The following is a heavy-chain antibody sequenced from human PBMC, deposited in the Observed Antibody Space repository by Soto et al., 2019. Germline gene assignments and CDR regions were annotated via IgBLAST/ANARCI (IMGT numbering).Heavy chain of an antibody. CDR1: GYTFTDYG. D-gene: IGHD3-22*01. V-gene: IGHV1-18*04. Sequence: QVQLVESGAEVKKPGASVKVSCKASGYTFTDYGISWVRQAPGQGLEWMGWISGYNGNTKYAQKFQGRVTMTTDTPTNTAYMELRSLRSDDKAVYYCARDREYFYDSSGNYYYHYGLDVWGQGTKVTVS. CDR2: ISGYNGNT. CDR3: ARDREYFYDSSGNYYYHYGLDV. J-gene: IGHJ6*02.